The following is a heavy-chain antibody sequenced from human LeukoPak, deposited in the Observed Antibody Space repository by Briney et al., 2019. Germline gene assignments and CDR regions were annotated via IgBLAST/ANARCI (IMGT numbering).Heavy chain of an antibody. CDR3: ARIGYSSSSLDY. V-gene: IGHV3-23*01. Sequence: PGGSLRLSCAASGFTFSSYAMSWVRQAPGKGLEWVSAISGSGGSTYYADSVKGRFTISRDNSKNTLYLQMNSLRDEDTAVYYCARIGYSSSSLDYWGQGTLVTVSS. D-gene: IGHD6-13*01. CDR1: GFTFSSYA. J-gene: IGHJ4*02. CDR2: ISGSGGST.